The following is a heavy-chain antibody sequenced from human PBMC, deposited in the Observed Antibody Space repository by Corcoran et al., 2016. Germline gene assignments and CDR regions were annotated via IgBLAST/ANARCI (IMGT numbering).Heavy chain of an antibody. CDR3: ASGRIWRGYYKPYYFDY. CDR2: IIPIFGTA. V-gene: IGHV1-69*01. Sequence: QVQLVQSGAEVKKPGSSVKVSCKASGGTFSSYAISWVRQAPGQGLEWMGGIIPIFGTANYAQKFQGRVTITADESTSTSYMELSSLRSEDTAVYYCASGRIWRGYYKPYYFDYWGQGTLVTVSS. D-gene: IGHD3-3*01. CDR1: GGTFSSYA. J-gene: IGHJ4*02.